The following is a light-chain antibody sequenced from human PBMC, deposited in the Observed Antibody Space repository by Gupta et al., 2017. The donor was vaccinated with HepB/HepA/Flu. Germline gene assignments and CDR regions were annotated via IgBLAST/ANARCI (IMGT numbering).Light chain of an antibody. J-gene: IGLJ3*02. CDR1: SSNIGSNA. CDR2: NNN. Sequence: SVLTQPPSASGTTGQRVTISCSGSSSNIGSNAVNWYQQHPGTAPRLVIYNNNQRPSGVPDRFSGSKSGTSAALSISGLQADDEAGYYCAAWYDSRNALMFGGGTKLTVL. V-gene: IGLV1-44*01. CDR3: AAWYDSRNALM.